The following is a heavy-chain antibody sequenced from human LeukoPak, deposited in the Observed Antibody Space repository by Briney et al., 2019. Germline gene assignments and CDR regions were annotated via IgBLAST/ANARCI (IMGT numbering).Heavy chain of an antibody. V-gene: IGHV4-61*01. CDR2: IHHSGST. CDR1: GGSVSSGSYY. J-gene: IGHJ4*02. Sequence: PSETLSLTCTVSGGSVSSGSYYWSSIRQPPGKGLEWIGYIHHSGSTNYNPSLKSRVTISLDTSKNQFSLKLSSVTAADTAVYYCARGDGNYWDYWGQGTLVTVSS. CDR3: ARGDGNYWDY. D-gene: IGHD1-26*01.